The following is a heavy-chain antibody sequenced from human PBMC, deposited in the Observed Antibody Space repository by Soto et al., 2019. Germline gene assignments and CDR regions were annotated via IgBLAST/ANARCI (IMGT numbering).Heavy chain of an antibody. D-gene: IGHD2-15*01. CDR3: AKLDLDPIVVVVAATGAFDY. V-gene: IGHV3-23*01. Sequence: EVQLLESGGGLVQPGGSLRLSCAASGFTFSSYAMSWVRQAPGKGLEWVSAISGSGGSTYYADSVKGRFTISRDNSKNTLYLQMNSLRAEDTAVYCCAKLDLDPIVVVVAATGAFDYWGQGTLVTVSS. J-gene: IGHJ4*02. CDR2: ISGSGGST. CDR1: GFTFSSYA.